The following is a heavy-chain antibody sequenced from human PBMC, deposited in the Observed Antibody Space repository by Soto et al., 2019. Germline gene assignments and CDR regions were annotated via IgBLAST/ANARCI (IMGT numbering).Heavy chain of an antibody. CDR1: GFTFSSYS. CDR2: ISSSSSYI. V-gene: IGHV3-21*01. Sequence: GGSLRLSCAASGFTFSSYSMNWVRQAPGKGLEWVSSISSSSSYIYYADSVKGRFTISRDNAKNSLYLQMNSLRAEDTAVYYCARDLGGGYCSGGSCYFAFDIWGQGTMVTVSS. CDR3: ARDLGGGYCSGGSCYFAFDI. D-gene: IGHD2-15*01. J-gene: IGHJ3*02.